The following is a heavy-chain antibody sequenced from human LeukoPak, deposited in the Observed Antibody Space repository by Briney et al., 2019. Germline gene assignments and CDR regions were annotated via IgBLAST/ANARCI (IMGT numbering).Heavy chain of an antibody. V-gene: IGHV1-69*05. J-gene: IGHJ5*02. CDR3: ARDHEVDFWSAQGP. Sequence: SVKVSCEASGGTFSSYAISWVRQAPGQGLEGRGGIIPIFGTANYAQKLQGRVTMTTDTSTSTAYMELRSLRSDDTAVYYCARDHEVDFWSAQGPWGQGTLVTVSS. CDR1: GGTFSSYA. CDR2: IIPIFGTA. D-gene: IGHD3-3*01.